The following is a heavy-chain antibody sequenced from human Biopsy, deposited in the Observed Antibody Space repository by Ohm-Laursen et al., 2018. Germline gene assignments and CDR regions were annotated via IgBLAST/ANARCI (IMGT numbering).Heavy chain of an antibody. J-gene: IGHJ4*02. CDR1: GYTFINYG. CDR3: ARGPHSGSHSCFDY. Sequence: VASVKVSCKASGYTFINYGFSWVRQAPGQGLEWMGGIIPMFGTANYAQMFQGRVTISADESTSTSYMELSSLTTEDTAIYYCARGPHSGSHSCFDYWGRGTLVTVSS. D-gene: IGHD1-26*01. CDR2: IIPMFGTA. V-gene: IGHV1-69*13.